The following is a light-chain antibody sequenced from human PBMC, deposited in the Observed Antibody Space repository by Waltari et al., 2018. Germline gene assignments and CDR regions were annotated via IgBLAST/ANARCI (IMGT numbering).Light chain of an antibody. J-gene: IGKJ1*01. CDR1: QSISRF. CDR2: DAS. Sequence: EIMLTQSPGTLFLSPGARATLTCRASQSISRFLAWYQQKPGQAPRLLIYDASTRATGIPDRFSGSGSGTDFSLTISRLEPEDIAVYYCQKYGSLPATFGQGTKVEIK. V-gene: IGKV3-20*01. CDR3: QKYGSLPAT.